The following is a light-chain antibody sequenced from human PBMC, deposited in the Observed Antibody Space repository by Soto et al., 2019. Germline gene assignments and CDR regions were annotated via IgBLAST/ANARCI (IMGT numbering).Light chain of an antibody. CDR2: DVS. J-gene: IGLJ3*02. V-gene: IGLV2-14*03. CDR3: NSYTSTSTRVL. CDR1: NSDVGSSNY. Sequence: QSALSQPASVSGSPGQSITISCAGTNSDVGSSNYVSWYQQHPGRAPKLLIYDVSTRSSWVSDRFSGSKSGNTASLTISGLQAEDEAHYYCNSYTSTSTRVLFGGGTKLTV.